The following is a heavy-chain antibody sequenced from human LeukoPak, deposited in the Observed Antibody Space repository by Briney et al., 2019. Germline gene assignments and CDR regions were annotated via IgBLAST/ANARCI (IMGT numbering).Heavy chain of an antibody. D-gene: IGHD6-6*01. J-gene: IGHJ3*02. V-gene: IGHV3-48*02. CDR2: ISSSSSTI. CDR1: GFTLSTYT. Sequence: GGCLRLSCAASGFTLSTYTMNWVRQAPGKGLQWFSYISSSSSTIYYADSVKGRFTISRDNAKNSLYLQMNSLRDEGTAVYYCAREYSSSSGRAFDIWGQGTMVTVSS. CDR3: AREYSSSSGRAFDI.